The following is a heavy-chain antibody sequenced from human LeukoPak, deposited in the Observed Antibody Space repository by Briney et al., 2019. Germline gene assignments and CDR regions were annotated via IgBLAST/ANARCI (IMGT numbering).Heavy chain of an antibody. D-gene: IGHD1-14*01. CDR1: GYTFAGYY. J-gene: IGHJ3*02. CDR2: INPNSGGT. CDR3: AVGIRASVAFDI. Sequence: ASVKVSCKASGYTFAGYYMHWVRQAPGQGLEWMGWINPNSGGTNYAQKFQGWVTMTRDTSISTAYMELSRLRSDDTAVYYCAVGIRASVAFDIWGQGTMVTVSS. V-gene: IGHV1-2*04.